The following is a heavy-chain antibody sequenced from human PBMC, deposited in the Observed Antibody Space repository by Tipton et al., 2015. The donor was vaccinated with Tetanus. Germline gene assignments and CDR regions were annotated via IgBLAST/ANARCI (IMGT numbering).Heavy chain of an antibody. V-gene: IGHV4-30-4*01. CDR3: ARDHGITWGGMGYYYGMDV. Sequence: TLSLTCAVYGGSLSRYYWTWIRQPPGKVLEWIGSIYYSGSTYYNPSLKSRVTISVDTSKNQFSLRLSSVTAADTAVYYCARDHGITWGGMGYYYGMDVWGQGSAVTVSS. CDR1: GGSLSRYY. J-gene: IGHJ6*02. D-gene: IGHD3-16*01. CDR2: IYYSGST.